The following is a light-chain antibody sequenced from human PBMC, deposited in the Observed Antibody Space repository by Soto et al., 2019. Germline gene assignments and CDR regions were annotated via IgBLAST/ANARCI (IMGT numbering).Light chain of an antibody. CDR1: QFLSSY. Sequence: ELVLIQSPATLSLSPGERATLSCRASQFLSSYLAWYQQKPGQPPRLLIYDTSNRAAGISARFSGSRSGTDFILHISSLEPEDFAVYFCHQRNKFGQGTRLEI. J-gene: IGKJ5*01. V-gene: IGKV3-11*01. CDR2: DTS. CDR3: HQRNK.